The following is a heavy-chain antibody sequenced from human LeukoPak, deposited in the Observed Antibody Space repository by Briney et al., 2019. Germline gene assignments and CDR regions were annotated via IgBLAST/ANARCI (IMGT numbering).Heavy chain of an antibody. V-gene: IGHV3-48*03. J-gene: IGHJ4*02. Sequence: QPGGSLRLSCAASGFTFRSYEMNWVRQAPGKGLGWVSYISASGDTVDYAESVKGRITISRDNAKNSLYLQMDSLRAEDTAIYYCARDGPPDYWGQGTLVSVSS. CDR2: ISASGDTV. CDR3: ARDGPPDY. CDR1: GFTFRSYE.